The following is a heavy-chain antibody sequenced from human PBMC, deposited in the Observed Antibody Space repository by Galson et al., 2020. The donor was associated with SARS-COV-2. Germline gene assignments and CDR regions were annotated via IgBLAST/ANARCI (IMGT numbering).Heavy chain of an antibody. CDR2: VNHSGST. J-gene: IGHJ4*02. CDR1: GGSISSGSYF. D-gene: IGHD1-26*01. Sequence: SETLSLTCTVSGGSISSGSYFWSWIRQPPGKGLEWIGEVNHSGSTNYNPSLKSRVTISVDTSKNQFSLKLSSVTAADTAVYYCARGLDVTGRFNGWDYWGQGTLVTVSS. CDR3: ARGLDVTGRFNGWDY. V-gene: IGHV4-39*07.